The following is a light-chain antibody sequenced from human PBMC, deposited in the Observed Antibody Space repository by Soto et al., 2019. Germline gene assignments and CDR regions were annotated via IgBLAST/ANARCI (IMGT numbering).Light chain of an antibody. Sequence: QSALTQPASVSGSPGQSITISCTGTSSDVGGYNYVSWYQQHPGKAPKLMLYDVSNRPSGVSNRFSGSKSGNTASLTISGLQAEDEGDYYCSSYTSSSTRVFGGGTKVTVL. CDR3: SSYTSSSTRV. CDR2: DVS. V-gene: IGLV2-14*01. J-gene: IGLJ2*01. CDR1: SSDVGGYNY.